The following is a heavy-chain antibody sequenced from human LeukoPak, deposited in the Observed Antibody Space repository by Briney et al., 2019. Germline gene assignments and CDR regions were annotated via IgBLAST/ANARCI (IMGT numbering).Heavy chain of an antibody. CDR1: GGSFSGYY. V-gene: IGHV4-34*01. CDR3: AKGVGGCSSASCSIYFQH. Sequence: SEALSLTCAVYGGSFSGYYWSWIRQPPGKGLEWIGEINHSGSTNYNPSLKSRVTISVDTSKNQFSLKLSSVTAADTAVYYCAKGVGGCSSASCSIYFQHWGQGTLVTVSS. CDR2: INHSGST. D-gene: IGHD2-2*01. J-gene: IGHJ1*01.